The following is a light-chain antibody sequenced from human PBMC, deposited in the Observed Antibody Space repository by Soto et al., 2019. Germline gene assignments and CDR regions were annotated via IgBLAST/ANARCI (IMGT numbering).Light chain of an antibody. CDR3: SSYTSSATLV. CDR1: SSDVGGNKY. J-gene: IGLJ3*02. V-gene: IGLV2-14*01. Sequence: QSALTQPASVSGSPGQSITISCTGTSSDVGGNKYVSWYQQYPGKVPKLLINKVTNRPSGVSYRFSGSKSGNTASLTISALLAEDEADYFCSSYTSSATLVFGGGTKVTVL. CDR2: KVT.